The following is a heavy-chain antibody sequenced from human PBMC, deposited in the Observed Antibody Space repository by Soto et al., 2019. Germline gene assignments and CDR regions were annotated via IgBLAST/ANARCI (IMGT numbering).Heavy chain of an antibody. CDR3: ARLRAAGLSQIIAAAGSRYYYYYGMDV. V-gene: IGHV4-39*01. J-gene: IGHJ6*02. Sequence: SETLSLTCTVSGGSISSSSYYWGWIRQPPGKGLEWIGSIYYSGSTYYNPSLKSRVTISVDTSKNQFSLKLSSVTAADTAVYYCARLRAAGLSQIIAAAGSRYYYYYGMDVWGQGTLVTVSS. CDR2: IYYSGST. CDR1: GGSISSSSYY. D-gene: IGHD6-13*01.